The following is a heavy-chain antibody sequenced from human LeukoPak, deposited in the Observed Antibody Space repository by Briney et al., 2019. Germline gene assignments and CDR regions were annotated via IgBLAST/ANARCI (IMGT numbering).Heavy chain of an antibody. CDR3: AREIGSHIVVVTAKNWFDP. J-gene: IGHJ5*02. Sequence: SETLSLTCAVSGGSISSSNWWSWVRQPPGKGLEWIGEIYHSGSTNYNPSLKSRVTTSVDKSKNQFSLKLSSVTAADTAVYYCAREIGSHIVVVTAKNWFDPWGQGTLVTVSS. D-gene: IGHD2-21*02. CDR1: GGSISSSNW. V-gene: IGHV4-4*02. CDR2: IYHSGST.